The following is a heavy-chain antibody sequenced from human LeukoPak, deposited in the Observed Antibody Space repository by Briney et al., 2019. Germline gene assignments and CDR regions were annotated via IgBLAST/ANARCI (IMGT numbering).Heavy chain of an antibody. CDR2: IIPIFGTA. J-gene: IGHJ3*02. V-gene: IGHV1-69*05. D-gene: IGHD6-13*01. Sequence: LGASVKVSCKASGGTFSSCAISWVRQAPGQGLEWMGGIIPIFGTANYAQKFQGRVTITTDESTSTAYMELSSLRSEDTAVYYCARSLAAALTHDAFDIWGQGTMVTVSS. CDR3: ARSLAAALTHDAFDI. CDR1: GGTFSSCA.